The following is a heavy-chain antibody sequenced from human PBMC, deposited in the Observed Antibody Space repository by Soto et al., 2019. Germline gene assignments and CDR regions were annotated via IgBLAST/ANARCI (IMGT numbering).Heavy chain of an antibody. V-gene: IGHV4-31*03. CDR1: GGSISSGGYY. CDR2: IYYSGST. Sequence: PSETLSRTCTVSGGSISSGGYYWSWIRQHPGKGLEWIGYIYYSGSTYYNPSLKSRVTISVGTSKNQFSLKLSSVTAADTAVYYCARGVTIFGVVTSGMDVWGQGTTVTVSS. D-gene: IGHD3-3*01. J-gene: IGHJ6*02. CDR3: ARGVTIFGVVTSGMDV.